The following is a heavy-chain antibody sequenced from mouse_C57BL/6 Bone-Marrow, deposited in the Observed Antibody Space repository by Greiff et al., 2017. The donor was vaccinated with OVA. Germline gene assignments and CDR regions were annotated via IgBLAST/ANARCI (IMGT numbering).Heavy chain of an antibody. CDR2: ISDGGSYT. J-gene: IGHJ3*01. D-gene: IGHD2-1*01. V-gene: IGHV5-4*01. CDR3: ARGVTWFAY. Sequence: EVQGVESGGGLVKPGGSLKLSCAASGFTFSSYAMSWVRQTPEKRLEWVATISDGGSYTYYPDNVKGRFTISRDNAKNNLYLQMSHLKSEDTAMYYCARGVTWFAYWGQGTLVTVSA. CDR1: GFTFSSYA.